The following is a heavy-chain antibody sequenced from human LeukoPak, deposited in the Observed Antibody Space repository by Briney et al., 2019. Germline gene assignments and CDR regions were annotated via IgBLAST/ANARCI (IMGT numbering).Heavy chain of an antibody. CDR2: IYYSGST. J-gene: IGHJ4*02. D-gene: IGHD6-13*01. CDR1: GGSISNYY. Sequence: SETLSLTCTVSGGSISNYYWSWIRQPPGKGLEWIGYIYYSGSTNYNPSLKSRVTISLDTSKNQFSLQLSSVTAADTAVYYCARRSSSNWSFDFWGQGTLVTVSS. V-gene: IGHV4-59*08. CDR3: ARRSSSNWSFDF.